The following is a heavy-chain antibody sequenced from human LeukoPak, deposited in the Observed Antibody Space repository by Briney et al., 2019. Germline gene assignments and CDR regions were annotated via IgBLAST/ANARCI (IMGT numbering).Heavy chain of an antibody. CDR3: VRHLSRSSGWLWYFDL. CDR1: GFTFSSYA. J-gene: IGHJ2*01. Sequence: GGSLRLSCSASGFTFSSYAMHWVRQAPGKGLEYVSGISSNGGSTYYADSVKGRFTISRDNSKNTVYLQMSSLRAEDTAVYYCVRHLSRSSGWLWYFDLWGRGALVTVSS. D-gene: IGHD6-19*01. V-gene: IGHV3-64D*06. CDR2: ISSNGGST.